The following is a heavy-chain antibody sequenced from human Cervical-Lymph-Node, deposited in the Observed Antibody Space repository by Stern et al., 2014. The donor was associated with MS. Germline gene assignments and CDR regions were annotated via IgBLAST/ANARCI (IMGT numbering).Heavy chain of an antibody. J-gene: IGHJ5*02. CDR2: IIRPVGTA. CDR3: ARGAGDNWFDP. Sequence: QLVQSGADVKKPGSSVRVSCKASGDISWLRQAPGQGLEWMGGIIRPVGTAHYTQRFQGRLRITADKSTNTIYMELSSRRSDDTAVYYWARGAGDNWFDPWGQGTLVSVSS. CDR1: GD. D-gene: IGHD3-10*01. V-gene: IGHV1-69*06.